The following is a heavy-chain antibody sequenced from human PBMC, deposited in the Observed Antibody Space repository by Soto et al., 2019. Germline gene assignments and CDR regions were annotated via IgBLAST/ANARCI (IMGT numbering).Heavy chain of an antibody. V-gene: IGHV3-7*02. CDR1: GFTFSSYW. CDR3: ARAYYYDNSGDAFDV. CDR2: IKQDGSEK. D-gene: IGHD3-22*01. J-gene: IGHJ3*01. Sequence: GGSLRLSCAASGFTFSSYWMSWVRQAPGKGLEWVANIKQDGSEKYYVDSVKGRFTISRDNAKNSLYLQMNSLRAEDTAVYYCARAYYYDNSGDAFDVWGQGTMVTVS.